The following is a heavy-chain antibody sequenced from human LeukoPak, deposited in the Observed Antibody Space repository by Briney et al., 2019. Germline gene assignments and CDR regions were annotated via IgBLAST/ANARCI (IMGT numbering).Heavy chain of an antibody. Sequence: ASVKVSCKASGYIFSEYYMHWVKQAPGKGLEWMGRIDPDNGETLYAEKFQDRVTISADISMDTAYMELSSLRSEVTAVFYCTTGIETTIGARDFWGQGTRVTVSS. J-gene: IGHJ4*02. CDR1: GYIFSEYY. D-gene: IGHD1-14*01. V-gene: IGHV1-69-2*01. CDR2: IDPDNGET. CDR3: TTGIETTIGARDF.